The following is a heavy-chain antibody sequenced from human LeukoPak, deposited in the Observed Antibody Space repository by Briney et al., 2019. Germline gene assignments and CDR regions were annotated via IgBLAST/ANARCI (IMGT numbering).Heavy chain of an antibody. Sequence: GGSLRLSCAASGFSFSSYWMSWVRQAPGKGLEWVGRIKSKTDGGTTDYAAPVKGRFTISRDDSKNTLYLQMNSLKTEDTAVYYCTTDSLGYSPDYWGQGTLVTVSS. D-gene: IGHD6-13*01. J-gene: IGHJ4*02. CDR1: GFSFSSYW. V-gene: IGHV3-15*01. CDR3: TTDSLGYSPDY. CDR2: IKSKTDGGTT.